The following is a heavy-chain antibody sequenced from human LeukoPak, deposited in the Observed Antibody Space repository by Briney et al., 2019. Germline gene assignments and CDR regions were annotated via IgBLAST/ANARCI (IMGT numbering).Heavy chain of an antibody. CDR2: MNPNSGNT. D-gene: IGHD2-2*01. CDR3: ARRVRGDIVVVPAAMGGDYYYYYMDV. V-gene: IGHV1-8*03. CDR1: GYTFTSYD. J-gene: IGHJ6*03. Sequence: ASVKVSCKASGYTFTSYDINWVRQATGQGLEWMVWMNPNSGNTGYAQKFQGRVTITRNTSISTAYMELSSLRSEDTAVYYCARRVRGDIVVVPAAMGGDYYYYYMDVWGKGTTVTVSS.